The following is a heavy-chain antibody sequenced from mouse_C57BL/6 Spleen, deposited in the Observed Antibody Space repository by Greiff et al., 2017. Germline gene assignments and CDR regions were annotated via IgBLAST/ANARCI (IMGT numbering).Heavy chain of an antibody. D-gene: IGHD2-4*01. CDR1: GFTFSDYY. Sequence: EVQLVESEGGLVQPGSSMKLSCTASGFTFSDYYMAWVRQVPEKGLEWVANINYGGSSTYYLDSLKSRFIISRDNAKNTLYLQMSSLKSEDTATYYGARVGDYEGFFDYWGQGTTLTVSS. CDR2: INYGGSST. J-gene: IGHJ2*01. CDR3: ARVGDYEGFFDY. V-gene: IGHV5-16*01.